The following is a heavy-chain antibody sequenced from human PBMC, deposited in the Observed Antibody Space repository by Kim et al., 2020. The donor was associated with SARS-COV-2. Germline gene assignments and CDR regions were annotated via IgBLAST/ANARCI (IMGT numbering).Heavy chain of an antibody. D-gene: IGHD3-16*01. J-gene: IGHJ4*02. CDR1: GFTFSSYG. Sequence: GGSLRLSCAASGFTFSSYGMHWVRQAPGKGLEWVAVISYDGSNKYYADSVKGRFTISRDNSKNTLYLQMNSLRAEDTAVYYCAKDRGEQGSGFDYWGQGTLVTVSS. V-gene: IGHV3-30*18. CDR2: ISYDGSNK. CDR3: AKDRGEQGSGFDY.